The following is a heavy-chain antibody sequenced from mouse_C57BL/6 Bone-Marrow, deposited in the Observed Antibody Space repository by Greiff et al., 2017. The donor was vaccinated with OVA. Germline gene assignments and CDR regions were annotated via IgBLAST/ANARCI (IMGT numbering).Heavy chain of an antibody. CDR3: ARGVRL. J-gene: IGHJ2*01. D-gene: IGHD1-1*01. V-gene: IGHV1-69*01. CDR1: GYTFTSYW. CDR2: IDPSDSYT. Sequence: QFQLQQPGAELVMPGASVKLSCKASGYTFTSYWMHWVKQRPGQGLEWIGEIDPSDSYTNYNQKFKGKSTLTVDKSSSTAYMQLSSLTSEDSAVYYCARGVRLWGQGTTLTVSS.